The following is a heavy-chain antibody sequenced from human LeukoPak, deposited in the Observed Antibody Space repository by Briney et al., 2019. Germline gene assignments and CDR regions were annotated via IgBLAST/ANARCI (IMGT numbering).Heavy chain of an antibody. Sequence: PSETLSLTCIVSGGSISIGGYYWSWIRQHPGNCLEWIGYIYYSGSTYYNPSLKSRVTISVDTSKNQFSLKLSSVTAADTAVYYCSRQGGSGDYWGRGTLVTVTS. CDR2: IYYSGST. V-gene: IGHV4-31*03. J-gene: IGHJ4*02. D-gene: IGHD2-15*01. CDR3: SRQGGSGDY. CDR1: GGSISIGGYY.